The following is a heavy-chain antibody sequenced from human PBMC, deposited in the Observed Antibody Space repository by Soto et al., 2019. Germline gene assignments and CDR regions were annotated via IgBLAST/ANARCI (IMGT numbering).Heavy chain of an antibody. D-gene: IGHD1-1*01. CDR1: GYIFTDYW. V-gene: IGHV5-51*01. J-gene: IGHJ4*02. CDR3: ARLGKLSTTTSYFDY. CDR2: IYPSDSDT. Sequence: GESRKIPCKVSGYIFTDYWVGWVRQMPGKGLESMGIIYPSDSDTRYSPSFQSQVTISVDRSIRTAYLRWSSLKASDTAMYFCARLGKLSTTTSYFDYWGQRTLVTVS.